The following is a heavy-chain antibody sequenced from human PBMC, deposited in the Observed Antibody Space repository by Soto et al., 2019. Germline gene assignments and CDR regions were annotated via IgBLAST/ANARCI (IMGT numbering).Heavy chain of an antibody. V-gene: IGHV3-11*01. CDR1: GFNFSDFY. CDR3: ASQLQGSRRKYYFHF. J-gene: IGHJ4*02. CDR2: ISATGETI. Sequence: QVQLVESGGALVQPGGSLRLSCAASGFNFSDFYISWIRQAPGKGLEWVSFISATGETIYYAESVKGRFTISRDNGQNSLDLQMNSLRDEATAIYYCASQLQGSRRKYYFHFWGQGTLVTVSS. D-gene: IGHD1-26*01.